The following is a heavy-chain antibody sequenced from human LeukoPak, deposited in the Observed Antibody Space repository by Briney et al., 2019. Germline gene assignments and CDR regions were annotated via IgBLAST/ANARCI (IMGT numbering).Heavy chain of an antibody. D-gene: IGHD2-15*01. CDR1: GFTFSSYA. CDR3: AKDHCSGGSCYPYDAFDI. CDR2: ISGSGGST. V-gene: IGHV3-23*01. J-gene: IGHJ3*02. Sequence: PGGSLRLSCAASGFTFSSYAMSWVRQAPGKGLEWVSAISGSGGSTYYADSVKGRFTISRDNSKNTLYLQMHSLRAEDTAVYYCAKDHCSGGSCYPYDAFDIWGQGTMVTVSS.